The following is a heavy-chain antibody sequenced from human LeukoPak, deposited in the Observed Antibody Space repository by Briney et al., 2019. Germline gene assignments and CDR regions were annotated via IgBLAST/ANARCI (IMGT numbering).Heavy chain of an antibody. D-gene: IGHD2-2*01. J-gene: IGHJ6*03. CDR1: GGSISSGSYY. CDR2: IYTSGST. CDR3: ARMSLGYCSSTSCPAQSYYYYYMDV. Sequence: SETLSLTCTVSGGSISSGSYYWSWIRQPAGKGLEWIGRIYTSGSTNYNPSLKSRVTISVDTSKNQFSLKLSSVTAADTAVYYCARMSLGYCSSTSCPAQSYYYYYMDVWGKGTTVTISS. V-gene: IGHV4-61*02.